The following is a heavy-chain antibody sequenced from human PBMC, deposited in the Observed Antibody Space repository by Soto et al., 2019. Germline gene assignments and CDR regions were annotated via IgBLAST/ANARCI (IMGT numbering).Heavy chain of an antibody. Sequence: EVQLVESGGGLVQPGRSLRLSCTASGFTFGDYAMHWVRQRPGKGLEWVSGIGWHGGALVYADSVAGRFTISRDNAENSLFLQRNSMRPEDTALYYCVKVQGCGSSPNAFDIWGKGTMVSVSS. J-gene: IGHJ3*02. V-gene: IGHV3-9*01. CDR1: GFTFGDYA. CDR2: IGWHGGAL. CDR3: VKVQGCGSSPNAFDI. D-gene: IGHD5-12*01.